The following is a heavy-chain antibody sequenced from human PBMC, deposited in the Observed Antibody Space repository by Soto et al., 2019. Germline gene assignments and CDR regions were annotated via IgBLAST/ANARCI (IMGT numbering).Heavy chain of an antibody. V-gene: IGHV3-7*03. Sequence: HPGGSLRLSCAASGFTFSSYWMSWVRQAPGKGLEWVANIKQDGSEKYYVDSVKGRFTISRDNAKNPLYLQMNSLRAEDTAVYYCATVAYGDGLAYWGQGTLVTVSS. CDR1: GFTFSSYW. CDR3: ATVAYGDGLAY. D-gene: IGHD4-17*01. J-gene: IGHJ4*02. CDR2: IKQDGSEK.